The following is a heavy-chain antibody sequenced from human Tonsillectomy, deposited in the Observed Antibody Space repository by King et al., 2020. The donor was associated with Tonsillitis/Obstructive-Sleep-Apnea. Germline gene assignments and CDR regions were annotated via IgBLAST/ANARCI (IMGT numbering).Heavy chain of an antibody. CDR2: IYPGDSDT. Sequence: QLVQSGAEVKKPGASLKISCKGSGYSFTIYWIAWVRQMPGKGLEWMGLIYPGDSDTRYSPSFQGQVTISADKSISTAYLQWSSLKASDTAMYYCARHGWGGNLEDAFDIWGQGTMVTVSS. CDR3: ARHGWGGNLEDAFDI. D-gene: IGHD1-1*01. J-gene: IGHJ3*02. CDR1: GYSFTIYW. V-gene: IGHV5-51*01.